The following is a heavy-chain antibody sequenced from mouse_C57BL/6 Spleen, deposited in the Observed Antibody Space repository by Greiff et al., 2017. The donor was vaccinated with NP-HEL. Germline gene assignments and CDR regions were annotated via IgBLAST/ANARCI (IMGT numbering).Heavy chain of an antibody. Sequence: EVKLMESGGGLVQPGGSLKLSCAASGFTFSDYYMYWVRQTPEKRLEWVAYISNGGGSTYYPDTVKGRFTISRDNAKNTLYLQMSRLKSEDTAMYYCARGFITTVVAWYFDVWGTGTTVTVSS. CDR3: ARGFITTVVAWYFDV. J-gene: IGHJ1*03. V-gene: IGHV5-12*01. CDR1: GFTFSDYY. D-gene: IGHD1-1*01. CDR2: ISNGGGST.